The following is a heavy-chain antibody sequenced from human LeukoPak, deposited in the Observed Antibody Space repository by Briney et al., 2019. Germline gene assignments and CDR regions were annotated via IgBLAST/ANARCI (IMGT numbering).Heavy chain of an antibody. CDR1: GGSIISNY. V-gene: IGHV4-4*07. CDR2: IYGSGST. CDR3: ARLKFYDSTGYSPGYYMDV. J-gene: IGHJ6*03. D-gene: IGHD3-22*01. Sequence: SESLSLSCTVSGGSIISNYWSWIRQSAGKGLEWIGRIYGSGSTDYNPSHKSRVTMSLDTSRKQFSLRLTSVTAADTAVYYCARLKFYDSTGYSPGYYMDVWGKGATVSVFS.